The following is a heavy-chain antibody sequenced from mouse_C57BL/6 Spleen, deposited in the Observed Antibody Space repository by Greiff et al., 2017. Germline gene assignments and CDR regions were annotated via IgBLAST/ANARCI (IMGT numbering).Heavy chain of an antibody. CDR2: IDPSDSYT. D-gene: IGHD2-2*01. CDR1: GYTFTSYW. V-gene: IGHV1-59*01. CDR3: ARRGGYDGYYAMDY. J-gene: IGHJ4*01. Sequence: QVQLKQPGAELVRPGTSVKLSCKASGYTFTSYWMHWVKQRPGQGLEWIGVIDPSDSYTNYNQKFKGKATLTVDTSSSTAYMQLSSLTSEDSAVYYCARRGGYDGYYAMDYWGQGTSVTVSS.